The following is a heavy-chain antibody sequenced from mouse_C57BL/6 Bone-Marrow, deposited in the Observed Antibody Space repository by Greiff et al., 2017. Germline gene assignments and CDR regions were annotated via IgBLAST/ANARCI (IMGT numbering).Heavy chain of an antibody. Sequence: EVQLQQSGPELVKPGASVKIPCKASGYTFTDYNMDWVKQSHGKSLEWIGDINPNNGGTNYNQKFKGKATLTVDKSSSTAYMELRSLTSEDTAVYYCARGIYYYGRVLDYWGQGTTLTVSS. CDR2: INPNNGGT. V-gene: IGHV1-18*01. CDR3: ARGIYYYGRVLDY. D-gene: IGHD1-1*01. CDR1: GYTFTDYN. J-gene: IGHJ2*01.